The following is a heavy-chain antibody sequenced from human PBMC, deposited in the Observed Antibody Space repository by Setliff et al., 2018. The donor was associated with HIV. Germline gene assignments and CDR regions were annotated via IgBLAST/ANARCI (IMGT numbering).Heavy chain of an antibody. Sequence: GGSLRLSCAASGFTFSDYAMTWVRQAPGRGLEWVSSIGAGGSDTYYADSVRGRFTISRDNAKNSLFLQLNSLRTEDTAVYFCVPHYHVEWGQGTLVTVSS. CDR1: GFTFSDYA. CDR3: VPHYHVE. D-gene: IGHD3-10*01. CDR2: IGAGGSDT. J-gene: IGHJ4*02. V-gene: IGHV3-21*01.